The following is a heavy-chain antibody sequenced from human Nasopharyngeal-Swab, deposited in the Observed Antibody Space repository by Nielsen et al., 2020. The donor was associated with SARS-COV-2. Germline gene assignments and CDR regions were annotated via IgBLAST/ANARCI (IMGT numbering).Heavy chain of an antibody. J-gene: IGHJ6*03. Sequence: GSLRLSCTVSGGSISSYYWSWIRQPPGKGLEWIGYIYYSGSTNYNPSLKSRVTISVDTSKNQFSLELSSVTAADTAVYYCARDSTPVYYYYYMDVWGKGTTVTVSS. CDR1: GGSISSYY. CDR2: IYYSGST. CDR3: ARDSTPVYYYYYMDV. V-gene: IGHV4-59*01. D-gene: IGHD2-15*01.